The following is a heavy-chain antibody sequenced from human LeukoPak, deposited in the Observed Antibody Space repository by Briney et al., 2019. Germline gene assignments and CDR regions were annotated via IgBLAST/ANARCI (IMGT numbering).Heavy chain of an antibody. CDR1: GYTFTSYD. CDR3: ARDVKFDWFKWFDP. J-gene: IGHJ5*02. Sequence: GASVKVSCKASGYTFTSYDINWVRQATGQGLEWMGWMNPNSGNTGYAQKFQGRVTITRDTSASTAYMELSSLRSEDTAVYYCARDVKFDWFKWFDPWGQGTLVTVSS. V-gene: IGHV1-8*01. D-gene: IGHD3-9*01. CDR2: MNPNSGNT.